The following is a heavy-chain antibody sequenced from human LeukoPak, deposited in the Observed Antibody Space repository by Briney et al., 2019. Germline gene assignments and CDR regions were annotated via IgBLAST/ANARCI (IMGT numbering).Heavy chain of an antibody. CDR3: ARFSKTLVGATGGDY. J-gene: IGHJ4*02. V-gene: IGHV4-38-2*02. D-gene: IGHD1-26*01. CDR1: GYSISSGYY. Sequence: PSETLSLTCTVSGYSISSGYYWGWIRQPPGKGLEWVGSTYHSGNTYYNPSLQSRVTISVDTSKNQFSLKLSSVTAADTAVYYCARFSKTLVGATGGDYWGQGTLVTVSS. CDR2: TYHSGNT.